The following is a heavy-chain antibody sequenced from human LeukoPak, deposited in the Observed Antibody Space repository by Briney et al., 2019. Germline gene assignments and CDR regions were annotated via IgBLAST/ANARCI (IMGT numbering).Heavy chain of an antibody. V-gene: IGHV4-39*01. D-gene: IGHD3-22*01. CDR3: ARTSTYYYDSSGYLRPANWYFDL. CDR1: GGSISSSSYY. J-gene: IGHJ2*01. Sequence: SETLSLTCTVSGGSISSSSYYWGWIRQPPGKGLEWIGSIYYSGSTYYNPSLKSRVTISVDTSKNQFSLDLSSVTAADTAVYYCARTSTYYYDSSGYLRPANWYFDLWGRGTLVTVSS. CDR2: IYYSGST.